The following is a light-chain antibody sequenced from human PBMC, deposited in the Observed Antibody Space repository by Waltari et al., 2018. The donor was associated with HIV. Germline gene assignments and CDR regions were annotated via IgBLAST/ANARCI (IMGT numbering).Light chain of an antibody. Sequence: QSVLIQPPSASGAPGQRVTISCSGRRSNIGSNSVTWYQQLPGAAHRLLVYNNNQRPSGVPDRFAGSKSGTSASLAISGLQFEDEGDYYCAAWDDNVNGLFGGGTKLTVL. V-gene: IGLV1-44*01. CDR1: RSNIGSNS. J-gene: IGLJ2*01. CDR2: NNN. CDR3: AAWDDNVNGL.